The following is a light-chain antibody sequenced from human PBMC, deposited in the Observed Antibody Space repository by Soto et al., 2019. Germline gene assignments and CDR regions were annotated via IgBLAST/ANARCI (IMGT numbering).Light chain of an antibody. CDR2: RNH. V-gene: IGLV1-44*01. CDR1: RPNIGTYA. CDR3: AAWDDSLRAVV. J-gene: IGLJ2*01. Sequence: QSVLTQSPSASATPGQRVIISCSGSRPNIGTYAVNWYQQLPGTAPTLLIFRNHQRPSGVPDRFSGSKSGTSASLAISGPQSEDEADYYCAAWDDSLRAVVFGGGTKLTVL.